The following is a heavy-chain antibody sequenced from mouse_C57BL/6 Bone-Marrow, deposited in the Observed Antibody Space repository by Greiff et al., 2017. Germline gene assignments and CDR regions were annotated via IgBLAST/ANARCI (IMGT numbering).Heavy chain of an antibody. CDR3: TTSVVPYYFDY. V-gene: IGHV14-1*01. D-gene: IGHD1-1*01. CDR1: GFNIKDYY. J-gene: IGHJ2*01. CDR2: IDPEDGDT. Sequence: VQLQQSGAELVRPGASVKLSCTASGFNIKDYYMHWVKQRPEQGLEWIGRIDPEDGDTESAPKFQGKATMTADTSSNTAYLQLSSLTSEDTAVYYCTTSVVPYYFDYWGQGTTLTVSS.